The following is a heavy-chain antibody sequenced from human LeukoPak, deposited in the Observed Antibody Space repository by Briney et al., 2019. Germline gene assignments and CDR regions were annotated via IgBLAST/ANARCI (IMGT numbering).Heavy chain of an antibody. D-gene: IGHD1-26*01. Sequence: PSETLSLTCTVSGYSISSGYYWGWIRPPPGKGREWIGSIYHSGSTYYNPSLKRRDTITGDRAKKQVSLKLSSVTAADTAVYYCASGFDSGSYPYYFDYWGQGTLVTVSS. CDR2: IYHSGST. V-gene: IGHV4-38-2*02. CDR3: ASGFDSGSYPYYFDY. CDR1: GYSISSGYY. J-gene: IGHJ4*02.